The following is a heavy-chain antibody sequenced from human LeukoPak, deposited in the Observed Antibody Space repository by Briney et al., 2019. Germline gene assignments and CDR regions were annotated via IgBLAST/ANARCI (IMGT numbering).Heavy chain of an antibody. J-gene: IGHJ4*02. CDR2: INWNGGIT. CDR3: ARKGLGGELGGFDY. V-gene: IGHV3-20*04. Sequence: GGSLRLSCAASGFTLEHYGMSWVRQAPGKGVEWVAGINWNGGITGYADSVKGRFTISRDNAKNSLYLQMNSLRVEDTALYYCARKGLGGELGGFDYWGQGTLVTVSS. CDR1: GFTLEHYG. D-gene: IGHD1-26*01.